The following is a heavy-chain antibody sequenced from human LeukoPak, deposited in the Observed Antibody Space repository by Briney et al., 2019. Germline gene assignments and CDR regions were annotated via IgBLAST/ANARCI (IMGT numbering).Heavy chain of an antibody. CDR3: AREGGTVANFDY. CDR1: GGSFSGYY. V-gene: IGHV4-34*01. J-gene: IGHJ4*02. D-gene: IGHD4-23*01. CDR2: INHSGST. Sequence: KSSETLSLTCAVYGGSFSGYYWSWIRQPPGKGLEWIGEINHSGSTNYNPSLKSRVTISVDTSKNQFSLKLSSVTAADTAVYYCAREGGTVANFDYWGQGTLVTVSS.